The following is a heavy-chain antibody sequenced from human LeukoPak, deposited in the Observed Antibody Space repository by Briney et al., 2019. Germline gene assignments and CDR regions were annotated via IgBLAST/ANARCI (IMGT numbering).Heavy chain of an antibody. D-gene: IGHD3-22*01. Sequence: SETLSLTCAVYGGSFSGYYWSWIRQPPGKGLEWIGEINHSGSTNYNPSLKSRVTISVDTSKNQFSLKLSSATAADTAVYYCVCMVACGYSYYFDYWGQGTLVTVSS. J-gene: IGHJ4*02. CDR1: GGSFSGYY. CDR3: VCMVACGYSYYFDY. V-gene: IGHV4-34*01. CDR2: INHSGST.